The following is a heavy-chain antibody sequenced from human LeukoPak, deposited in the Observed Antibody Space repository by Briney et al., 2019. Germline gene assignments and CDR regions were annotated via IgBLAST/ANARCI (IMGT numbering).Heavy chain of an antibody. CDR3: AGQHKRGHFYVPWERQDYYYMDV. D-gene: IGHD1-26*01. CDR2: ISAYNGNT. J-gene: IGHJ6*03. Sequence: ASVKVSCKASGYTFTSYGISWVRQAPGQGLEWMGWISAYNGNTNYAQKLQGRVTMTTDTSTSTAYMELGSLRSDDTAVYYCAGQHKRGHFYVPWERQDYYYMDVWGKGTTVTISS. V-gene: IGHV1-18*01. CDR1: GYTFTSYG.